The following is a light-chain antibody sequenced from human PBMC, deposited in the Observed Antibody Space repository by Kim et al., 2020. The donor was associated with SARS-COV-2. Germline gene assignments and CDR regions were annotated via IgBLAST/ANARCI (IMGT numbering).Light chain of an antibody. CDR1: QSVRNT. V-gene: IGKV3-11*01. CDR3: QQHNNWPPLT. J-gene: IGKJ4*01. CDR2: GAS. Sequence: SPGERATLPCRASQSVRNTLAWYQQKPAQAPRLLIYGASSRAAGIPARFSGSGSGTEFTLTISSLEPEDFAIYYCQQHNNWPPLTFGGGTKVDIK.